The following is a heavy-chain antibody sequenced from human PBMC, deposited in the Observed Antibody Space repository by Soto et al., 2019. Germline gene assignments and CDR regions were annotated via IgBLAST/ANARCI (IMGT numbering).Heavy chain of an antibody. J-gene: IGHJ3*02. V-gene: IGHV1-69*02. D-gene: IGHD3-10*01. CDR3: ASPMDPKRIAFDI. CDR2: IIPILGIA. CDR1: GGTFSSYT. Sequence: GASVKVSCKASGGTFSSYTISWVRQAPGQGLEWMGRIIPILGIANYAQKFQGRVTITADKSTSTAYMELSSLRSEDTAVYYCASPMDPKRIAFDIWGQGTMVTVSS.